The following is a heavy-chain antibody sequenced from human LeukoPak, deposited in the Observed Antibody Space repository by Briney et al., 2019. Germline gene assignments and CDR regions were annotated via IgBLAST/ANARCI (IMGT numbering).Heavy chain of an antibody. V-gene: IGHV3-33*01. J-gene: IGHJ4*02. CDR2: IWYDGSNK. CDR1: GFTFSNYG. Sequence: GSLRLSCAASGFTFSNYGMHWVRQAPGKGLEWVAVIWYDGSNKYYADSVKGRFTISRDNSKNTLYLQMNSLRAEDTAVYYCARDLGSGWYSDYWGQGTLVTVSS. CDR3: ARDLGSGWYSDY. D-gene: IGHD6-19*01.